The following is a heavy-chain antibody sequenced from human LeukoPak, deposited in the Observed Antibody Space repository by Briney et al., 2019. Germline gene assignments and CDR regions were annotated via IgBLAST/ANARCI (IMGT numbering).Heavy chain of an antibody. V-gene: IGHV1-8*01. CDR1: GYAFTTYE. D-gene: IGHD1-1*01. CDR3: ARFRKTGGTSKGRQNWFDP. CDR2: VKPNRGDT. J-gene: IGHJ5*02. Sequence: GASVKVSCKASGYAFTTYEIHWVRQATGQGLEWMGWVKPNRGDTGYAQKFRGRVTMTRSTSISTVYMELSSLRSEDTAIYYCARFRKTGGTSKGRQNWFDPWGQGTLVIVSS.